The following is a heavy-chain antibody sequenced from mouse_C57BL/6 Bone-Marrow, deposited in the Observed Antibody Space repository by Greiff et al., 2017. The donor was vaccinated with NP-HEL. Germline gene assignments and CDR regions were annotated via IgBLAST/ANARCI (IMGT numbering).Heavy chain of an antibody. CDR3: TRSYYGSSYARSDY. J-gene: IGHJ2*01. CDR2: IDPETGGT. CDR1: GYTFTDYE. V-gene: IGHV1-15*01. Sequence: QVQLQQSGAELVRPGASVTLSCKASGYTFTDYEMHWVKQTPVHGLEWIGAIDPETGGTAYNQKFKGKAILTADKSSSTAYMELRSLTSEDSAVYYCTRSYYGSSYARSDYWGQGTTLTVSS. D-gene: IGHD1-1*01.